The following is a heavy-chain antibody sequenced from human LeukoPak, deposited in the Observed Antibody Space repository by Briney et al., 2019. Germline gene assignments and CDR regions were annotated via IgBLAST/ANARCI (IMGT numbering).Heavy chain of an antibody. J-gene: IGHJ5*02. CDR2: INPSGGST. V-gene: IGHV1-46*01. CDR3: ARDGSLLWFGELLSNWFDP. CDR1: GYTFTSYY. D-gene: IGHD3-10*01. Sequence: ASVKVSCKASGYTFTSYYMHWVRQAPGQGLEWMGIINPSGGSTSYAQKFQGRVTMTRDTSTSTVYMELSSLRSEDTAVYYCARDGSLLWFGELLSNWFDPWGQGTLVTVSS.